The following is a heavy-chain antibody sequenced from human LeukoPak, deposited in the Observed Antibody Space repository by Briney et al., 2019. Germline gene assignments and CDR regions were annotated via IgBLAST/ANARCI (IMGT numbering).Heavy chain of an antibody. D-gene: IGHD5-12*01. J-gene: IGHJ4*02. CDR2: IYSGGST. CDR1: GFTVSSNY. V-gene: IGHV3-66*01. Sequence: GGSLRLTCAASGFTVSSNYMSWVRQAPGKGLEWVSVIYSGGSTYYADSVKGRFTISRDNSKNTLYLQMNSLRAEDTAVYYCATGYSGYDYSFDYWGQGTLVTVSS. CDR3: ATGYSGYDYSFDY.